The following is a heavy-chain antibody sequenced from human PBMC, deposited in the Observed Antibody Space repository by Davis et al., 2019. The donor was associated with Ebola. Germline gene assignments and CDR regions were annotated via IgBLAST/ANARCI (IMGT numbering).Heavy chain of an antibody. CDR2: INACNGNT. Sequence: AASVKVSCKASGYTFTSYAMHWVRQAPGQSLEWMGWINACNGNTKYSQKFQGRVTITRDTSASTAYMELSSLRSEDTAVYYCARGGLRFLEWLNGMDVWGKGTTVTVSS. CDR3: ARGGLRFLEWLNGMDV. J-gene: IGHJ6*04. V-gene: IGHV1-3*01. CDR1: GYTFTSYA. D-gene: IGHD3-3*01.